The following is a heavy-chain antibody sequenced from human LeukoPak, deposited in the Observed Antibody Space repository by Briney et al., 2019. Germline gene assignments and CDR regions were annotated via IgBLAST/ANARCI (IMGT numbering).Heavy chain of an antibody. D-gene: IGHD1-1*01. V-gene: IGHV5-51*01. CDR3: ARGKDDTKLYYYYMDV. CDR1: GYSFTSYW. Sequence: GESLKISCKGSGYSFTSYWIGWVRQMPGKGLEWMGIIYPGDSDTRYSPSFQGQVTISADKSISTAYPQWSSLKASDTAMYYRARGKDDTKLYYYYMDVWGKGTTVTVSS. CDR2: IYPGDSDT. J-gene: IGHJ6*03.